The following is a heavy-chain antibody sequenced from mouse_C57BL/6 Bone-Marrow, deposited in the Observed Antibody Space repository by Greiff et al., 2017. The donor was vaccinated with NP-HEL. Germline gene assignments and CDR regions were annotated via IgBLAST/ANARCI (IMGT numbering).Heavy chain of an antibody. CDR1: GFTFSSYG. CDR2: ISSGGSYT. CDR3: ASLDYYGSSYPAWFAY. D-gene: IGHD1-1*01. J-gene: IGHJ3*01. Sequence: EVKLVESGGDLVKPGGSLKLSCAASGFTFSSYGMSWVRQTPDKRLEWVATISSGGSYTYYPDSVKGRFTISRANAKNTLYLQMSSLKSEDTALYYCASLDYYGSSYPAWFAYWGQGTLVTVSA. V-gene: IGHV5-6*01.